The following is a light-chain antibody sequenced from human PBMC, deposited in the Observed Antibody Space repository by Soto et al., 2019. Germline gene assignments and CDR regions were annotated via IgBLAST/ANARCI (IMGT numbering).Light chain of an antibody. CDR3: QVWDSSSAHPAWV. J-gene: IGLJ3*02. CDR1: NIGSES. Sequence: SYELTQPPSVSVAPGKTATITCGGNNIGSESVHWYQQKPGQAPVLVIYYDSDRPSGIPERFSGSNSGNTATLTISRVEAGDEADYYCQVWDSSSAHPAWVFGGGTKLTVL. CDR2: YDS. V-gene: IGLV3-21*04.